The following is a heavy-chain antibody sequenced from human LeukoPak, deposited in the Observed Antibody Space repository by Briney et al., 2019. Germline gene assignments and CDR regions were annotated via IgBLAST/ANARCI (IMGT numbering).Heavy chain of an antibody. Sequence: ASVTVSCKASGYSFTAFYIHWVRQAPGQGLEWMGWINPNSGGTNYAQKFQGRVTMTRDTSISTAYMELTRLTSDDTAVYYCARDQYYYGSGSQSSSDYWGQGTLVTVSS. D-gene: IGHD3-10*01. CDR1: GYSFTAFY. CDR3: ARDQYYYGSGSQSSSDY. V-gene: IGHV1-2*02. CDR2: INPNSGGT. J-gene: IGHJ4*02.